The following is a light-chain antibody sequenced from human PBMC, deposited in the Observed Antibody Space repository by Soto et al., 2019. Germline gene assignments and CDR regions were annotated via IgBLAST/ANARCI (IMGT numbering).Light chain of an antibody. CDR3: MQATQSYT. CDR1: QSLVHIDGNTY. Sequence: DIVLTQTRLSSPVTLGQPASISCRSSQSLVHIDGNTYFNWLQQRPGQPPILLIYKISNRFPGVTDRFSGSGAGTEFTLKISRVEAEDVGVYYCMQATQSYTFGQGTRLEIK. V-gene: IGKV2-24*01. CDR2: KIS. J-gene: IGKJ2*01.